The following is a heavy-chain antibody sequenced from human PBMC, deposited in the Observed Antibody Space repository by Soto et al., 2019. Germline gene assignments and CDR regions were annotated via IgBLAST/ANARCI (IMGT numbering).Heavy chain of an antibody. CDR1: GASISGFY. D-gene: IGHD1-1*01. CDR2: IYATGTT. V-gene: IGHV4-4*07. J-gene: IGHJ5*02. Sequence: SETLSLTCIVSGASISGFYWSWIRKSAGKGLEWIGRIYATGTTDYNPSLKSRVMMSVDTSKKQFSLKLRSVTAADTAVYYCVRDGTKTLRDWFDPWGQGISVTVSS. CDR3: VRDGTKTLRDWFDP.